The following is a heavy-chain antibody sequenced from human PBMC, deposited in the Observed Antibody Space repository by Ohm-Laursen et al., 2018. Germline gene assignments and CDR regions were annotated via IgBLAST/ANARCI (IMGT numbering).Heavy chain of an antibody. CDR3: ARGAYSLDL. J-gene: IGHJ4*02. V-gene: IGHV3-53*01. Sequence: SLRLSCAASGFTFSDYYMSWVRQAPGKGLEWLSIIYSGGDTYYADSVKGRFTISRDNSKNTLYLQVNSLRAEDTAVYYCARGAYSLDLWGRGTLVTVSS. CDR2: IYSGGDT. D-gene: IGHD5-18*01. CDR1: GFTFSDYY.